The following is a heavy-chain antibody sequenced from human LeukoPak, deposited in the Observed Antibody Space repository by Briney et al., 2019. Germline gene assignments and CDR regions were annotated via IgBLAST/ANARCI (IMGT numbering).Heavy chain of an antibody. V-gene: IGHV3-30-3*01. CDR1: GFTFSIYA. Sequence: GGSLRLSCAASGFTFSIYAMHWVRQAPVKALEWVAVISYDGSNKYYADSVKGRFTISRDNSKNTLYLQMNSLRAEDTAVYYCARDRFGELDDYWGQGTLVTVSS. CDR2: ISYDGSNK. J-gene: IGHJ4*02. CDR3: ARDRFGELDDY. D-gene: IGHD3-10*01.